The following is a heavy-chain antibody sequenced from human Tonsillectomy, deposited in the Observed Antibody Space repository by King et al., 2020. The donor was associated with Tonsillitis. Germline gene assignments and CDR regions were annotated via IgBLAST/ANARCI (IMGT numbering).Heavy chain of an antibody. V-gene: IGHV3-48*03. CDR1: GFTFSSYE. D-gene: IGHD6-13*01. CDR2: ITSSSTI. CDR3: AREAVAAAGTSDY. Sequence: VQLVESGGGLVQPGGSLRLSCAASGFTFSSYEMNWVRQAPGKGLEWVSYITSSSTIYYADSVKGRFTISRDNTKNSLYLQMNSLRAEDTAVYYCAREAVAAAGTSDYWDQGTLVTVSS. J-gene: IGHJ4*02.